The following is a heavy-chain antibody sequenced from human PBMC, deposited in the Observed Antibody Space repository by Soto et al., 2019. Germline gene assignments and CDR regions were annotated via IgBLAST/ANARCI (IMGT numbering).Heavy chain of an antibody. V-gene: IGHV3-48*03. CDR2: ISSSGSTI. CDR1: GFTFSSYE. Sequence: EVQLVESGGGLVQPGGSLRLSCAASGFTFSSYEMNWVRQAPGKGLEWVSYISSSGSTIYYADAVKGRFTIARDNAKNSLYLQMNSLRAEDTAVYYLASDTGQLWGDAFDRWGPGTMGNVSS. J-gene: IGHJ3*01. CDR3: ASDTGQLWGDAFDR. D-gene: IGHD5-18*01.